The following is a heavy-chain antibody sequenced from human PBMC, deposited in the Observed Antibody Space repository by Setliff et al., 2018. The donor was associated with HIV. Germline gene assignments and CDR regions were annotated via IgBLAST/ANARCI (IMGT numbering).Heavy chain of an antibody. J-gene: IGHJ4*02. D-gene: IGHD4-17*01. V-gene: IGHV4-34*01. CDR2: INQSGST. CDR1: GGSFSAHY. Sequence: PSETLSLTCAVYGGSFSAHYWTWIRQPPGKGLEWIGEINQSGSTKENPSLKSRVTISIDMSKKRFSLKLTSVTAADTAVYYCAGRAYGPLEHWGQGNQVTVSS. CDR3: AGRAYGPLEH.